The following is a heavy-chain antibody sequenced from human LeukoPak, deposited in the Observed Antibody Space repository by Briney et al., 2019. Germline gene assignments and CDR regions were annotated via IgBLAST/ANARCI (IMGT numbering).Heavy chain of an antibody. J-gene: IGHJ4*02. CDR1: GYTFTSYA. CDR2: VNPKSGNT. D-gene: IGHD2-8*01. V-gene: IGHV1-8*03. CDR3: ARGLPLGYCTYGVCYPPKHFDF. Sequence: ASVKVSCKASGYTFTSYAINWVRQAPGQGLEWMGWVNPKSGNTGYKQKFQARVTITRDTSITTAYMELSSLTSDDTAAYFCARGLPLGYCTYGVCYPPKHFDFWGQGTLVTVSS.